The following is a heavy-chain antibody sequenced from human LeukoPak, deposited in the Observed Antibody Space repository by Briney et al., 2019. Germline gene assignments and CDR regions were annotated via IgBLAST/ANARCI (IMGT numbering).Heavy chain of an antibody. V-gene: IGHV1-69*04. D-gene: IGHD2-2*01. Sequence: SVKVSCKAFGGTFSSYAISWVRQAPGQGLEWMGRIIPILGIANYAQKFQGRVTITADKSTSTAYMELSSLRSEDTAVYYCARVRVPYVDRIYFDFWGQGTLVTVSS. CDR1: GGTFSSYA. CDR2: IIPILGIA. CDR3: ARVRVPYVDRIYFDF. J-gene: IGHJ4*02.